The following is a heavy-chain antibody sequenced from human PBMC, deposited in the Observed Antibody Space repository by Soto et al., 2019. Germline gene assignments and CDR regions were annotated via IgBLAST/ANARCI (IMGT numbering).Heavy chain of an antibody. V-gene: IGHV1-69*12. CDR2: IIPLFGTA. CDR3: ARAPRGGGYDWYFDL. Sequence: QAQLVQSGAEVKKPGSSVKVSCKASGRTFSSYAISWVRQAPGQGLEWLGGIIPLFGTANYAQKFQGRVTITADESTSTAYMELSSLRSEHKAVYYCARAPRGGGYDWYFDLWGGGTLVTVSS. J-gene: IGHJ2*01. CDR1: GRTFSSYA. D-gene: IGHD2-15*01.